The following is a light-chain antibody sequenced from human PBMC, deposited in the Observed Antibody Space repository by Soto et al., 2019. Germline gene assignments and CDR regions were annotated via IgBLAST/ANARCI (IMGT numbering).Light chain of an antibody. CDR3: QQYYSTPLT. Sequence: DIVMTQSPDSLAVSLGERATMNCKSRQRVLYSSNNKNYLAWYQQKPGQPPKLLIYWAPTRESGVPDRFSGSGSGTNFTLTISSLQAEDVAVYYCQQYYSTPLTFGGGTKVDIK. CDR2: WAP. CDR1: QRVLYSSNNKNY. V-gene: IGKV4-1*01. J-gene: IGKJ4*01.